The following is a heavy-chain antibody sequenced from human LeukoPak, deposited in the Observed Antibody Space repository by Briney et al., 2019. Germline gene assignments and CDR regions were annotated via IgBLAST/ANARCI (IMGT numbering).Heavy chain of an antibody. D-gene: IGHD7-27*01. V-gene: IGHV3-23*01. J-gene: IGHJ3*01. CDR1: GFTFSSYS. CDR3: VRDLHWGGFDV. CDR2: ISPSGDIT. Sequence: GGSLRLSCAASGFTFSSYSMNWVRQAPGKGLEWVSGISPSGDITYYADSVMGRFSISRDNPKSTVSLQMSSLRAEDTALYYCVRDLHWGGFDVWGQGTMDTVSS.